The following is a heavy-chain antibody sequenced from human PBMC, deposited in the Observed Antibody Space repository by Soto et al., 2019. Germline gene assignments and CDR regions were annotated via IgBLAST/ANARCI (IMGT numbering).Heavy chain of an antibody. Sequence: EVQLLESGGGLVQPGGSLKLSCAVSGFTFTIYAMCWVRQAPGKGLEWVSGINDDGDRTYYPDSVRGRFTISRDNSKNTLYLQMNSLGXEXTGVYYCAREEWTDRRPYLYSGMDVWGQGTTVTVSS. CDR1: GFTFTIYA. V-gene: IGHV3-23*01. D-gene: IGHD3-3*01. CDR3: AREEWTDRRPYLYSGMDV. J-gene: IGHJ6*02. CDR2: INDDGDRT.